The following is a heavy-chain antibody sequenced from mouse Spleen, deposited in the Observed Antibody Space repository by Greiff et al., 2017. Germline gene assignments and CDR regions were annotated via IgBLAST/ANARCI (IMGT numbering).Heavy chain of an antibody. J-gene: IGHJ1*01. CDR3: ARQGEGYFDV. Sequence: EVKLEESGGGLVKPGGSLKLSCAASGFTFSSYAMSWVRQTPEKRLEWVATISSGGSYTYYPDSVKGRFTISRDNAKNTLYLQMSSLRSEDTAMYYCARQGEGYFDVWGAGTTVTVSS. CDR2: ISSGGSYT. CDR1: GFTFSSYA. V-gene: IGHV5-9-3*01.